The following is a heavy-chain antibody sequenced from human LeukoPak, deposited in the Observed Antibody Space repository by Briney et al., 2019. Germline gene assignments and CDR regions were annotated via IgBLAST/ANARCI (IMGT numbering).Heavy chain of an antibody. CDR3: ARLPRSSVGIDY. V-gene: IGHV3-21*01. J-gene: IGHJ4*02. CDR1: GFTFSSYS. CDR2: ISSSSSYI. Sequence: GGSLRLSCAASGFTFSSYSMNWVRQAPGKGLEWVSSISSSSSYIYYADSVKGRFTISRDNAKNSLYLQMNSLRAEDTAVYYCARLPRSSVGIDYWGQGTLVTVSS. D-gene: IGHD6-6*01.